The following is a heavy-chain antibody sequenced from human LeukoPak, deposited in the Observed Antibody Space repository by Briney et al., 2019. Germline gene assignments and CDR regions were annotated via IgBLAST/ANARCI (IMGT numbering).Heavy chain of an antibody. CDR3: AYNWFDP. CDR2: ISAYNGNT. J-gene: IGHJ5*02. CDR1: GYTFTSYG. V-gene: IGHV1-18*01. Sequence: ASVKVSCKASGYTFTSYGISWVRQAPGQGLEWMGWISAYNGNTNYAQKFQGRVTMTRDMSTSTVYMELSSLRSEDTAVYYCAYNWFDPWGQGTLVTVSS.